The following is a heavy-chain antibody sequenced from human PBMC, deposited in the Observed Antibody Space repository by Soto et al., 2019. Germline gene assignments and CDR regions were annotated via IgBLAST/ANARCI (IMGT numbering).Heavy chain of an antibody. D-gene: IGHD6-13*01. Sequence: PGESLNISCKASGYSFTTYWIGWVRQMPGKGLEWMGIIYPGDSDTRYSPSFQGQVTISADKSISTAYLQWSSLKASDTAMYYCARTAAAGKYYYGVDVWGQGTTVTVSS. CDR2: IYPGDSDT. CDR1: GYSFTTYW. J-gene: IGHJ6*02. CDR3: ARTAAAGKYYYGVDV. V-gene: IGHV5-51*01.